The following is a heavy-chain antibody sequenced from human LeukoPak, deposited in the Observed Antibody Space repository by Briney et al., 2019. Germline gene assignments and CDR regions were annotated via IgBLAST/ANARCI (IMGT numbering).Heavy chain of an antibody. V-gene: IGHV3-7*01. CDR2: IKQDGSEK. J-gene: IGHJ3*02. CDR1: GFTFSSYW. Sequence: GGSLRLSCAASGFTFSSYWMSWVRQAPGKGLEWVANIKQDGSEKYYVDSVKGRFTISRDNAKNSLYLQMNSLRAEDTAVYYCASLNGGYSGYDYLDAFDIWGQGTMVTVSS. D-gene: IGHD5-12*01. CDR3: ASLNGGYSGYDYLDAFDI.